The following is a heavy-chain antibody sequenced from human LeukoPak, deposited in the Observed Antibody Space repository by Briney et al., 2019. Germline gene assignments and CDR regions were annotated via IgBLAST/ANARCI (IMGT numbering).Heavy chain of an antibody. CDR2: ISGSGGSK. Sequence: RGGSLRLSCAAPGVTFSSYDMSWVRQAPGKGLEWVSAISGSGGSKYYADSVKGRFTISRDNTKNTLYMQMKSLRAEDTAVYYCAKHLGYSYGSGWFDPWGQGTLVTVSS. V-gene: IGHV3-23*01. CDR1: GVTFSSYD. J-gene: IGHJ5*02. CDR3: AKHLGYSYGSGWFDP. D-gene: IGHD5-18*01.